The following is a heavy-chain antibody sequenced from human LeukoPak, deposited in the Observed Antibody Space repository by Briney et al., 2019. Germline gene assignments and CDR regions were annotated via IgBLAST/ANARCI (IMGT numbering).Heavy chain of an antibody. J-gene: IGHJ2*01. D-gene: IGHD1-1*01. V-gene: IGHV4-59*12. CDR3: ARGLTTAGWYFDL. CDR2: IYYSGST. Sequence: SETLSLTCTVSGGSISSYYWSWIRQPPGKGLEWIGYIYYSGSTNYNPSLKSRVTMSVDTSKNQFSLKLSFVTAADTAVYYCARGLTTAGWYFDLWGRGTLVTVSS. CDR1: GGSISSYY.